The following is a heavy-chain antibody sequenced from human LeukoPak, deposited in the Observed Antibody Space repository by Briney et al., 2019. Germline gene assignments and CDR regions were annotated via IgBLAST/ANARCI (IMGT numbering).Heavy chain of an antibody. D-gene: IGHD3-22*01. CDR1: GFTFSSYA. Sequence: PGGSLRLSCAASGFTFSSYAKSWVRQAPGKGLEWVSSITISGSTYYADSVKGRFTISRDNSKDTLYLQMNSLRAEDTAVYYCARGMYYYDSSGYYYEGDGYYFDYWGQGTLVTVSS. CDR3: ARGMYYYDSSGYYYEGDGYYFDY. V-gene: IGHV3-23*01. CDR2: ITISGST. J-gene: IGHJ4*02.